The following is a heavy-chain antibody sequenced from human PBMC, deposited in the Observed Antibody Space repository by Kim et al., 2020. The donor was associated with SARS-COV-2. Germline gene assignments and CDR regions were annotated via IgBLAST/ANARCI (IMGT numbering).Heavy chain of an antibody. Sequence: SVKVSCKASGGTFSSYAISWVRQAPGQGLEWMGGIIPIFGTANYAQKFQGRVTITADESTSTAYMELSSLRSEDTAVYYCARDGRWIQLWSSMDVWGQGTTVTVSS. CDR2: IIPIFGTA. CDR3: ARDGRWIQLWSSMDV. J-gene: IGHJ6*02. D-gene: IGHD5-18*01. V-gene: IGHV1-69*13. CDR1: GGTFSSYA.